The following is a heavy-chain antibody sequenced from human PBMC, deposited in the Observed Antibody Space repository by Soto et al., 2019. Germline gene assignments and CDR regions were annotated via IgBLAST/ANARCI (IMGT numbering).Heavy chain of an antibody. CDR2: IKQDGSEK. CDR3: ARVVVEWFIYYYYGMDV. J-gene: IGHJ6*02. Sequence: SLRLSCAASGFTFSSYWMSWVRQAPGKGLEWVANIKQDGSEKYYVDSVKGRFTISRDNAKNSLYLQMNSLRAEDTAVYYCARVVVEWFIYYYYGMDVWGQGTTVTVSS. CDR1: GFTFSSYW. V-gene: IGHV3-7*03. D-gene: IGHD3-3*01.